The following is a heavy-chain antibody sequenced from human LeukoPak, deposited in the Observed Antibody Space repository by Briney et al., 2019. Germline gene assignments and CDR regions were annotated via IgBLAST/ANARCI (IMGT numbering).Heavy chain of an antibody. Sequence: SETLSLTCAVYGGSFSGYHWTWIRQPPGKGLEWIGEINHSGSTNYNPSLKSRVTISEDTSKNQFSLRVSSVTAADTAIYYCARGGRGAPTARRLKPGSWFDPWGQGTLVTVSS. CDR3: ARGGRGAPTARRLKPGSWFDP. CDR2: INHSGST. CDR1: GGSFSGYH. J-gene: IGHJ5*02. D-gene: IGHD3-10*01. V-gene: IGHV4-34*01.